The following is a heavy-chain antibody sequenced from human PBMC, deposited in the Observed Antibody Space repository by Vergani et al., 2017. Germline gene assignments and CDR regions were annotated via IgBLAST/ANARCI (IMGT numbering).Heavy chain of an antibody. CDR1: GFTFDDYN. D-gene: IGHD3-10*01. J-gene: IGHJ4*01. CDR2: ISWDGGST. Sequence: EVQLVESGGVVVQPGGSLRLSCAASGFTFDDYNMHWVRQAPGKGLEWVSLISWDGGSTYYADSVKGRFTISRDNSKNSLYLQMNSLRTEDTALYYCAKEWGGSGSYYNSPPDYWGHGTLVTVSS. V-gene: IGHV3-43*01. CDR3: AKEWGGSGSYYNSPPDY.